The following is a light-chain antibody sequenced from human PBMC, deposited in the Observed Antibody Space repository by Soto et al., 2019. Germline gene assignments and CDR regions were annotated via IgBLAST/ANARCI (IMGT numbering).Light chain of an antibody. CDR2: AAS. J-gene: IGKJ4*01. CDR1: QGISSY. V-gene: IGKV1-9*01. Sequence: DIQLTQSPSFLSASVGDRVTITCRASQGISSYVAWYQQKPGKAPKLLIYAASTLQSGVPSRFTGSGSGTEFTLTISSLQPEDFATYYCQQLNSYPLTFGRGTKVEIK. CDR3: QQLNSYPLT.